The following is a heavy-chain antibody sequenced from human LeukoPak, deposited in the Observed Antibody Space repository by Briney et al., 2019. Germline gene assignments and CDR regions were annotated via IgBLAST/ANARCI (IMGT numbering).Heavy chain of an antibody. J-gene: IGHJ4*02. CDR1: GGTFSSYA. D-gene: IGHD3-22*01. CDR3: ARQPVVDYYDSSGYYNYFDY. V-gene: IGHV1-69*13. Sequence: SVKVSCKASGGTFSSYAISWVRQAPGQGLEWMGGITPIFGTANYAQKFQGRVTITADESTSTAYMELSSLRSEDTAVYYCARQPVVDYYDSSGYYNYFDYWGQGTLVTVSS. CDR2: ITPIFGTA.